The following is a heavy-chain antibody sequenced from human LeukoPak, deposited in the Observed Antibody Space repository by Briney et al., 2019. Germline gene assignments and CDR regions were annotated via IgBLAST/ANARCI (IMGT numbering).Heavy chain of an antibody. V-gene: IGHV4-4*02. CDR3: ARDKPYDSSGFAFDI. J-gene: IGHJ3*02. Sequence: SETLSLTCAVSGGSISSSNGWSWVRQPPGKGLEWIGEIYHSGSTNYNPSLKSRVTISVDKSKNQFSLKLSSVTAADTAVYYCARDKPYDSSGFAFDIWGQGTMVTVSS. CDR1: GGSISSSNG. D-gene: IGHD3-22*01. CDR2: IYHSGST.